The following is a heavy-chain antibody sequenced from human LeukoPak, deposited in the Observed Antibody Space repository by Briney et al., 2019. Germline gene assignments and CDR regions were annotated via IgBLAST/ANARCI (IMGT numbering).Heavy chain of an antibody. CDR1: GFTFSSSW. CDR3: VRTALLGGHDAFDI. CDR2: IKTDGSTT. J-gene: IGHJ3*02. D-gene: IGHD1-26*01. V-gene: IGHV3-74*01. Sequence: GGSLRLSCAVSGFTFSSSWMHWVRQAPGKGLVWVSHIKTDGSTTAYADSVKGRLTISRDNSKNTLYLQVNSLRAEDTAVYYCVRTALLGGHDAFDIWGQGTMVTVSS.